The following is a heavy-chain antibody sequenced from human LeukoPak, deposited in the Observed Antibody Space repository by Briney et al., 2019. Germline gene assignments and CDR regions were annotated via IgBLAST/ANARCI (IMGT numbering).Heavy chain of an antibody. Sequence: ASVKVSCKASGYTFSDYYMHWVRQAPGQGLEWMGWINPDSGGTKYAQKFQDTVTMTSDTSISTAYMELSRLRSDDTAVYYCARDHLLFRQPPNWFDPWGQGTLVTVSS. CDR2: INPDSGGT. CDR3: ARDHLLFRQPPNWFDP. D-gene: IGHD2/OR15-2a*01. J-gene: IGHJ5*02. V-gene: IGHV1-2*02. CDR1: GYTFSDYY.